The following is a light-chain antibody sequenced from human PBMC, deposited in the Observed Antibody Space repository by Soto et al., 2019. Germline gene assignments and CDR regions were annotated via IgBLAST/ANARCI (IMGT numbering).Light chain of an antibody. J-gene: IGKJ4*01. CDR2: GAS. V-gene: IGKV3-20*01. CDR3: QHYDNSPPS. CDR1: QSLSSTY. Sequence: EIVLTQSPGTLSLSPGARATLSCRASQSLSSTYLAWYQQKPVQAPRLLIYGASSRATGIPERFMVCRSATYFKLTISRLEPEAGAVYHCQHYDNSPPSFGGGTLVEI.